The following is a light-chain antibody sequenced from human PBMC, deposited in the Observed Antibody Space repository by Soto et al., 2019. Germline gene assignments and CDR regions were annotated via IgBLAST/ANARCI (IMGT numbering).Light chain of an antibody. CDR1: QSVSSIY. V-gene: IGKV3-20*01. CDR2: GAS. CDR3: QQYGSSPRYT. Sequence: EIVLTQSPGTLSLSPGERATLYCKASQSVSSIYLGWYQQRPGQAPRLLIYGASNRATGIPDRFSGSGSGTDFTLTISRLEPEDFAVYYCQQYGSSPRYTFGQGTKLEIK. J-gene: IGKJ2*01.